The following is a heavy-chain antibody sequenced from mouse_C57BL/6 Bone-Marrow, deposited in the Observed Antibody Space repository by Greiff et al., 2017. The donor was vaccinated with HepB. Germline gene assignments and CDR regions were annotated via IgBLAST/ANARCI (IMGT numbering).Heavy chain of an antibody. J-gene: IGHJ2*01. D-gene: IGHD2-2*01. CDR1: GYTFTSYT. Sequence: QVQLQQPGAELVKPGASVKLSCKASGYTFTSYTMHWVKQRPGQGLEWIGYINPSSGYTKYNQKFKDKATLTADKSSSTAYMQLSSLTSEDSAVYYCARCWLRDYWGQGTTLTVSS. V-gene: IGHV1S26*01. CDR2: INPSSGYT. CDR3: ARCWLRDY.